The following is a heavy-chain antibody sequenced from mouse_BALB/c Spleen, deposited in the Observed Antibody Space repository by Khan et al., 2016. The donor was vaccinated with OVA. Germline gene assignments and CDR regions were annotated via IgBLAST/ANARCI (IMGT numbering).Heavy chain of an antibody. CDR3: ARRGKDYGRGALFAS. D-gene: IGHD2-4*01. J-gene: IGHJ3*01. V-gene: IGHV2-2*02. CDR2: IWSAGST. Sequence: QVQLQQSGPGLVQPSQSLSITCTVSGFSLNNYSVHWVRQSPGKGLEWLGVIWSAGSTDYNAAFISRLTISKDNSRSQVFFKMNSLQPNDTAIYYCARRGKDYGRGALFASWGQGTLVTVSA. CDR1: GFSLNNYS.